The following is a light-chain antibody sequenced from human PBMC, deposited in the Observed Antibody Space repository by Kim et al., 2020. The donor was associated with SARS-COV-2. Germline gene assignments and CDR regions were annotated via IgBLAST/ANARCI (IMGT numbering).Light chain of an antibody. CDR1: SSKVKNKT. CDR2: GND. Sequence: GRRVTISCSGGSSKVKNKTVNWFQQLPGTAPNLLIYGNDQRPSGVPDRFSGSKSGTSAPLAISGLQSEDEADYYCAAWDVSLNGPVFGGGTQLTVL. V-gene: IGLV1-44*01. CDR3: AAWDVSLNGPV. J-gene: IGLJ3*02.